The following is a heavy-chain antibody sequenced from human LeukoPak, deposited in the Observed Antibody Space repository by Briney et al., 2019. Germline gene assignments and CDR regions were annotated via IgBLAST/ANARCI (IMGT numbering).Heavy chain of an antibody. CDR3: AKSLRNGSGWASDY. Sequence: GRPLRLSCAASGLTFDVYAVHWVRQAPGKGLEWVSGITWSNGEIAYADSVKGRFTISRDNAKMYLQMNSLRTEDTAVYYCAKSLRNGSGWASDYWGQGTLVTVSS. CDR1: GLTFDVYA. CDR2: ITWSNGEI. V-gene: IGHV3-9*01. J-gene: IGHJ4*02. D-gene: IGHD6-19*01.